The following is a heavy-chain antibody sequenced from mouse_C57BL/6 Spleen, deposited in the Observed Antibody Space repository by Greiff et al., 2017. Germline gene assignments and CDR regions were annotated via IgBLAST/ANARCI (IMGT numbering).Heavy chain of an antibody. D-gene: IGHD1-1*01. CDR2: IYPRSGNT. Sequence: QVQLQQSGAELARPGASVKLSCKASGYTFTSYGISWVKQRTGQGLEWIGEIYPRSGNTYYNEKFKGKATLTADKSSSTAYMELRSLTSEDSAVYFCARSPYGSSYGYARDYWGQGTSVTVSS. CDR3: ARSPYGSSYGYARDY. CDR1: GYTFTSYG. V-gene: IGHV1-81*01. J-gene: IGHJ4*01.